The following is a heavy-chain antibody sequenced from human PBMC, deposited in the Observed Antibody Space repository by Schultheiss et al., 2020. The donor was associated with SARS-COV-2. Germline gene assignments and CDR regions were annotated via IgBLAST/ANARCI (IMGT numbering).Heavy chain of an antibody. CDR2: ISSSSSYI. CDR3: ARDEDKDGYYSKDC. V-gene: IGHV3-11*06. D-gene: IGHD3-22*01. CDR1: GFTFSDYY. Sequence: GGSLRLSCAASGFTFSDYYMSWIRQAPGKGLEWVSSISSSSSYIYYADSVKGRFTISRDNAKNSLYLQMNSLRAEDTALYYCARDEDKDGYYSKDCWGQGTQVTVSS. J-gene: IGHJ4*02.